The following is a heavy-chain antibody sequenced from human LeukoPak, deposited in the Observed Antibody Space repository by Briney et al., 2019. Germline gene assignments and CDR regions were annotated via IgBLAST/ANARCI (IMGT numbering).Heavy chain of an antibody. V-gene: IGHV3-9*01. CDR1: GFTFDDYA. CDR3: AKELGSSWYYFDH. J-gene: IGHJ4*02. CDR2: ISWNSGAV. D-gene: IGHD6-13*01. Sequence: PGGSLRLSCAASGFTFDDYAMHWVRQVPGKGLEWASGISWNSGAVGYADSVKGRFTISRDNAKNSLYLQMNSLRGEDTALYYCAKELGSSWYYFDHWGQGTLVTVSS.